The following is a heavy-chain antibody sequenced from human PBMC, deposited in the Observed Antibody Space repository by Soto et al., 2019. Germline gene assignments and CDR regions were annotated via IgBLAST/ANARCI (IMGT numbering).Heavy chain of an antibody. CDR1: GGSISSGGYY. V-gene: IGHV4-31*03. J-gene: IGHJ5*02. Sequence: QVQLQESGPGLVKPSQTLSLTCTVSGGSISSGGYYWSWIRQHPGKGLAWIGYIYYSGTTYYNPSLKSRVTSSVDTSKNQFSLKLSSVTAADTAVYYCARWGSGSYYYNWFDPWGQGTLVTVSS. D-gene: IGHD3-10*01. CDR3: ARWGSGSYYYNWFDP. CDR2: IYYSGTT.